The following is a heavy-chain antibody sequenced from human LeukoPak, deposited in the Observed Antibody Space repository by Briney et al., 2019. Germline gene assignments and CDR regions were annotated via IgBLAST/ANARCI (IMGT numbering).Heavy chain of an antibody. Sequence: SETLSLTCTVSGGSISSYYWSWIRQPAGKGLEWIGRIYTSGSTNYNPSLKSRVTMSVDTSKNQFSLKLSSVTAADTAVYYCARDADDFWSGYAVNWFDPWGQGTLVTVSS. V-gene: IGHV4-4*07. CDR1: GGSISSYY. CDR2: IYTSGST. CDR3: ARDADDFWSGYAVNWFDP. D-gene: IGHD3-3*01. J-gene: IGHJ5*02.